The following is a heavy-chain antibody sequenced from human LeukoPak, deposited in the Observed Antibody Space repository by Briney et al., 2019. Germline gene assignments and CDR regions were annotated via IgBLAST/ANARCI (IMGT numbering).Heavy chain of an antibody. CDR1: GYTFTSYD. J-gene: IGHJ6*03. V-gene: IGHV1-8*02. CDR2: MNPNSGNT. Sequence: ASVKVSCKASGYTFTSYDINWVRQATGQGLEWMGWMNPNSGNTGYAQKFQGRVTITRNTSISTAYMELSSRRSEDTAVYYCARVGIVVVPAAGYYYYYMDVWGKGTTVTVSS. D-gene: IGHD2-2*01. CDR3: ARVGIVVVPAAGYYYYYMDV.